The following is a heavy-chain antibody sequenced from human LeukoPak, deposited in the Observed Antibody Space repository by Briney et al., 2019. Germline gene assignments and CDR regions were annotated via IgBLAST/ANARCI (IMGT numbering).Heavy chain of an antibody. J-gene: IGHJ4*02. Sequence: SETLSLTCTVSGGSVSSRSYYWGWIRQPPGKGLEWIGSISYSGTTYYNPSLKSRVTISVDTSKNQFSLKLNSVTAADTAVYYCARLGEWLRLGYFDYWGQGTLVTVSS. CDR2: ISYSGTT. CDR1: GGSVSSRSYY. V-gene: IGHV4-39*01. CDR3: ARLGEWLRLGYFDY. D-gene: IGHD5-12*01.